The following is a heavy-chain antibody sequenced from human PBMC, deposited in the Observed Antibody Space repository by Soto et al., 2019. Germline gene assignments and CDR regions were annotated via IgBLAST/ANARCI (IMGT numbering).Heavy chain of an antibody. CDR2: IFYGHGT. D-gene: IGHD3-9*01. CDR1: GGSVTGSTSS. CDR3: ARQPTGYPNWFDA. Sequence: QVQLQESGPGLVNPSETLSLTCTVSGGSVTGSTSSWAWVRQPPGKGLHWIGTIFYGHGTYYNPSLESRVTISLDTSKIQFSLELTSVTAADTAVYYCARQPTGYPNWFDAWGRGILVIVSS. V-gene: IGHV4-39*01. J-gene: IGHJ5*02.